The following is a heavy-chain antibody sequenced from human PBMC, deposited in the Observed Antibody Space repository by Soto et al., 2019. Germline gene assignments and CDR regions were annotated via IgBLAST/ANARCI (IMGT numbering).Heavy chain of an antibody. D-gene: IGHD6-13*01. Sequence: AGGSLRLSCAASGFTFSSYGMHWVRQAPGKGLEWVAVIWYDGSNKYYADSVKGRFTISRDNSKNTLYLQMNSLRAEDTAVYYCAKGGAAEDAFDIWGQGTMVTVSS. CDR1: GFTFSSYG. V-gene: IGHV3-30*02. J-gene: IGHJ3*02. CDR3: AKGGAAEDAFDI. CDR2: IWYDGSNK.